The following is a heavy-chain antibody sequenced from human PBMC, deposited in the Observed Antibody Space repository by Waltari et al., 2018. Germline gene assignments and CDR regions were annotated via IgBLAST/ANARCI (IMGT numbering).Heavy chain of an antibody. CDR3: AREKWYGGYVFDY. J-gene: IGHJ4*02. Sequence: QVQLVQSGAEVKKPGSSVKVSCKASGGTFSSYAIRWVRQARGQGLEWMGGITRIVSTANYAQKFQGRVTITTDEATSTAYRELSSLRSEDTAVYYCAREKWYGGYVFDYWGQGTLVTVSS. CDR2: ITRIVSTA. CDR1: GGTFSSYA. D-gene: IGHD5-12*01. V-gene: IGHV1-69*05.